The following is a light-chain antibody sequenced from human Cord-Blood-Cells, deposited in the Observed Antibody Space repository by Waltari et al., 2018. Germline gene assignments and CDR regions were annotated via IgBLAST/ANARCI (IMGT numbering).Light chain of an antibody. CDR3: QQYGSSPRIT. CDR1: QSVSSSY. CDR2: GAS. J-gene: IGKJ5*01. Sequence: EIVLTQSPGTLSLSPGERATLSCRASQSVSSSYLAVYQQKPGQAPRLLIYGASSRATGIPDRFSGSGSGTDFTLTISRLEPEDFAVYYCQQYGSSPRITFGQGTRLEI. V-gene: IGKV3-20*01.